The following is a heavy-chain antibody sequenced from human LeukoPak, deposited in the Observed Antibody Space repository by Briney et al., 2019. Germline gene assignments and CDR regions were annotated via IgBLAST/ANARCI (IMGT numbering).Heavy chain of an antibody. CDR3: ARDLTLRFLGMDV. CDR1: GGSVNGYY. CDR2: IYYSGST. V-gene: IGHV4-59*02. D-gene: IGHD3-3*01. J-gene: IGHJ6*02. Sequence: SETLSLTCTVSGGSVNGYYWSWIRQPPGKGLEWIGYIYYSGSTNYNPSLKSRVIISVDTSKNQFSLKLSSVTAADTAVYYCARDLTLRFLGMDVWGQGTTVTVSS.